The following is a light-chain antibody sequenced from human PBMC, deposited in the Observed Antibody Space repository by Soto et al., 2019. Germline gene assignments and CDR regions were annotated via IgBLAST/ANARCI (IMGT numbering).Light chain of an antibody. CDR2: DMS. J-gene: IGKJ2*02. V-gene: IGKV3-11*01. CDR3: QQRSSWPPWWT. Sequence: EIVLTQSPATLSLSPGERATLSCRASQSVTSYLAWYQQKPGQAPRLLIYDMSNRATGIPARFSASGSGTDFTLTISSLEPEDFAVYYCQQRSSWPPWWTFGQGTKLEIK. CDR1: QSVTSY.